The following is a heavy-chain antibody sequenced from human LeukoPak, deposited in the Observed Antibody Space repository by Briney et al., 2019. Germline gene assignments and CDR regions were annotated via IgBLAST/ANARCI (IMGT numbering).Heavy chain of an antibody. D-gene: IGHD1-1*01. CDR2: IYYSGST. CDR3: ARTTPWNDRSAAYFDY. J-gene: IGHJ4*02. Sequence: KPSETLSLTCTVSGGSVSSGSYYWSWIRQPPGKGLEWIGYIYYSGSTNYNPSLKSRVTISVDTSKNQFSLKLSPVTAADTAVYYCARTTPWNDRSAAYFDYWGQGTLVTVSS. V-gene: IGHV4-61*01. CDR1: GGSVSSGSYY.